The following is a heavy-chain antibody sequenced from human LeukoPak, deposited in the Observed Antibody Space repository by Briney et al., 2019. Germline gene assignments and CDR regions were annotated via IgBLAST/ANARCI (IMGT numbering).Heavy chain of an antibody. CDR1: GFTFSSYA. V-gene: IGHV3-23*01. Sequence: EGSLRLSCAASGFTFSSYAMSWVRQAPGKGLQWVPAISGSGSSTYYADSVKGRFTISRDNSKNTLYLQMNSLRAEDTAVYYCAKPARTDYADYWGQGTLVTVSS. CDR3: AKPARTDYADY. J-gene: IGHJ4*02. CDR2: ISGSGSST. D-gene: IGHD1-14*01.